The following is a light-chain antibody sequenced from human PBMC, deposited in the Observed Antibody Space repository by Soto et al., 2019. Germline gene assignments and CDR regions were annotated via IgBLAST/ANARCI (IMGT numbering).Light chain of an antibody. CDR2: DAS. CDR1: ESVSRN. CDR3: QQYNNWWT. Sequence: TVMTQSPATLSVSPGERATLSCRASESVSRNLAWYQQKPGQAPSLLIYDASTRATGIPARFSGSGSGTEFTLTISSLQSEDFALYYCQQYNNWWTFGQGTKVEIK. V-gene: IGKV3-15*01. J-gene: IGKJ1*01.